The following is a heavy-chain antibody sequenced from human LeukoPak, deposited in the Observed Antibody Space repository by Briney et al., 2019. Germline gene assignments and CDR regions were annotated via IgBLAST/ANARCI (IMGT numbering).Heavy chain of an antibody. CDR3: ATQKPYYGSGSYYY. V-gene: IGHV1-24*01. J-gene: IGHJ4*02. CDR1: GYTLTKLS. D-gene: IGHD3-10*01. Sequence: ASVKVSCKVSGYTLTKLSMHWVRQAPGKGLEWMGGFDPEDGETIYAQKFQGRVTMTEDTSTDTAYMELSSLRSEDTAVYYCATQKPYYGSGSYYYWGQGTLVTVSS. CDR2: FDPEDGET.